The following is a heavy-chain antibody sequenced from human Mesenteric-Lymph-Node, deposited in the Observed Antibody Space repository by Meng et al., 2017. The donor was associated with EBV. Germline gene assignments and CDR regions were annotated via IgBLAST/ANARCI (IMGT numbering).Heavy chain of an antibody. J-gene: IGHJ2*01. V-gene: IGHV1-18*01. CDR3: AREENWYFDL. CDR1: CYTVTRYG. D-gene: IGHD5-24*01. Sequence: QVQLVQSGAEVKKPXXSVTVSCKASCYTVTRYGISWVRQAPGQGLEWMGWISAYNGNTNYAQKLQGRVTMTTDTSTSTAYMELRSLRSDDTAVYYCAREENWYFDLWGRGTLVTVSS. CDR2: ISAYNGNT.